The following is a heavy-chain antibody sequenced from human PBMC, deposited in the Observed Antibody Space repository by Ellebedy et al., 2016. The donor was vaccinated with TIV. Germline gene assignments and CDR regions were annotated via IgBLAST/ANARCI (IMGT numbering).Heavy chain of an antibody. D-gene: IGHD4-11*01. CDR1: GYSFSNYW. Sequence: GESLKISCKASGYSFSNYWIAWVRQMPGKGLEWMGIIYPGDPDTRYSPSFQGQVAISADKSISTAYLQWSSLKASDTAMYYCARIEGDYRGDYWGQGTLVTVSS. CDR2: IYPGDPDT. V-gene: IGHV5-51*01. CDR3: ARIEGDYRGDY. J-gene: IGHJ4*02.